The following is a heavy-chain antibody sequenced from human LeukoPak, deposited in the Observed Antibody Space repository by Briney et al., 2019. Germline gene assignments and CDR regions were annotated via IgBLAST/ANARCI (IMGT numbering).Heavy chain of an antibody. V-gene: IGHV3-7*01. CDR3: ARDLKNIPDYFDY. D-gene: IGHD2/OR15-2a*01. CDR1: GFTFSSYW. Sequence: GGSLRLSCAASGFTFSSYWMSWVRQAPGKGLEWVANIKQDGSEKYYVDSVKGRFTISRDKAKNSLYLQMNSLRAEDTAVYYCARDLKNIPDYFDYWGQGTLVTVSS. J-gene: IGHJ4*02. CDR2: IKQDGSEK.